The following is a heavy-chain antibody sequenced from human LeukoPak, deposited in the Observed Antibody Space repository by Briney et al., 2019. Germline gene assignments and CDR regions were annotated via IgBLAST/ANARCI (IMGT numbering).Heavy chain of an antibody. CDR3: ARDRGYKDY. V-gene: IGHV4-59*01. Sequence: SETLSLTCTVSGGSISSYYWSWIRQPPGKGLEWIGYIYYSGSTNYNPSLKSRVTISVDTSKDQFSLKLSSVTAADTAVYYCARDRGYKDYWGQGTLVTVSS. D-gene: IGHD5-18*01. CDR1: GGSISSYY. CDR2: IYYSGST. J-gene: IGHJ4*02.